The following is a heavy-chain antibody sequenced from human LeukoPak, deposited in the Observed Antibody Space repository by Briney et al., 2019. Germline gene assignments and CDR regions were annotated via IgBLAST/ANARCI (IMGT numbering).Heavy chain of an antibody. CDR3: AKLRSSSWLDY. Sequence: GGSLRLSCAASGFTFSSFGMSWVRQAPGKGLEWVSAITGTSGGTYYADSVKGRFTISRDNSKNTLYLQMNSLRAEDTAVYYCAKLRSSSWLDYWGQGTLVTASS. D-gene: IGHD6-13*01. CDR1: GFTFSSFG. V-gene: IGHV3-23*01. J-gene: IGHJ4*02. CDR2: ITGTSGGT.